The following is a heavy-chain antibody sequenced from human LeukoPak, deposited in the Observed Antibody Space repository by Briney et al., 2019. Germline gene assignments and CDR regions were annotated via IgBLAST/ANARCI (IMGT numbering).Heavy chain of an antibody. CDR3: ARGGRLGATDYYYYYGMDV. D-gene: IGHD1-26*01. V-gene: IGHV4-59*01. CDR2: IYYSGST. J-gene: IGHJ6*02. Sequence: PSETLSLTCTVSGGSISSYYWSWIRQPPGKGLEWIGYIYYSGSTDYNPSLKSRVTISVDTSKKRFSLKLSSVTAADTAMYYCARGGRLGATDYYYYYGMDVWGQGTTVTVSS. CDR1: GGSISSYY.